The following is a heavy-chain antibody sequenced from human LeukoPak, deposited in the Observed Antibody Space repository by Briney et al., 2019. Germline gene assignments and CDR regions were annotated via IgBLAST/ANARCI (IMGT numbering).Heavy chain of an antibody. J-gene: IGHJ4*02. V-gene: IGHV1-46*01. CDR2: IIPSGGST. CDR1: GYTFTSYY. D-gene: IGHD6-19*01. CDR3: ARELYPYSSDYDY. Sequence: ASVRVSCKASGYTFTSYYMHWVRQAPGQGLEWMAVIIPSGGSTIYAQKFQGRVTMTRDTSTSTVYMELSSLRSEDTAVYYCARELYPYSSDYDYWGQGTLVTVSS.